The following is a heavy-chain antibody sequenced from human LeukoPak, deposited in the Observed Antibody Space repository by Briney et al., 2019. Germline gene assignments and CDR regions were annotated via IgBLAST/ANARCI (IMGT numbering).Heavy chain of an antibody. J-gene: IGHJ3*02. CDR3: ARHGRGSRSPNTFDI. CDR2: IYPDDSDI. D-gene: IGHD3-10*01. Sequence: GESLKIYCKGSGYSFTDYWIGWVRQMPGKGLQWMGVIYPDDSDIRYSPSFQGQVTISADKSIITAYLQWSSLRASDTAMYYCARHGRGSRSPNTFDIWGQGTMVTVSS. V-gene: IGHV5-51*01. CDR1: GYSFTDYW.